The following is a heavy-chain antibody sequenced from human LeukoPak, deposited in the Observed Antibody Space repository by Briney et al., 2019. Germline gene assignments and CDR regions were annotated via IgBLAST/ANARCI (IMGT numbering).Heavy chain of an antibody. CDR1: GFTFSSYE. CDR3: ARAHCSGGSCYPLQLDY. V-gene: IGHV3-48*03. Sequence: PGGSLRLSCAASGFTFSSYEMNWVRQAPGKGLERVSYISSSGSTIYYADSVKGRFTISRDNAKNSLYLQMNSLRAEDTAVYYCARAHCSGGSCYPLQLDYWGQGTLVTVSS. D-gene: IGHD2-15*01. CDR2: ISSSGSTI. J-gene: IGHJ4*02.